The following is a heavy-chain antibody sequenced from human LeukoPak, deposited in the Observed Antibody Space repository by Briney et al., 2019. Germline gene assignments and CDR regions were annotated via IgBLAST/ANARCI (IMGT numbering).Heavy chain of an antibody. V-gene: IGHV4-30-4*01. D-gene: IGHD3-16*01. CDR2: IYYSGST. J-gene: IGHJ4*02. CDR1: GGSISSGDYY. CDR3: AREAGGDYVDY. Sequence: PSETLSLTCTVSGGSISSGDYYWSWIRQPPGEGLEWIGYIYYSGSTYYNPSLKSRVTISVDTSKNQFSLKLSSVTAADTAVYYCAREAGGDYVDYWGQGTLVTVSS.